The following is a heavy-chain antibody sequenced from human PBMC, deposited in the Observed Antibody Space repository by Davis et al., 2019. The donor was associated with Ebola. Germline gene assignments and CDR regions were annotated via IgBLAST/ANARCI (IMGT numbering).Heavy chain of an antibody. CDR3: ARDFEYSYGYENYYYYYGMDV. D-gene: IGHD5-18*01. CDR2: ISNDGTNK. CDR1: GFTLSNYA. J-gene: IGHJ6*02. V-gene: IGHV3-30*04. Sequence: SPKIPCAAPGFTLSNYAMHWVRQAPGKGLEWVAVISNDGTNKDYADPVKGRFTISRDNSKNTLYLQMNSLRAEDTAVYYCARDFEYSYGYENYYYYYGMDVWGQGTTVTVSS.